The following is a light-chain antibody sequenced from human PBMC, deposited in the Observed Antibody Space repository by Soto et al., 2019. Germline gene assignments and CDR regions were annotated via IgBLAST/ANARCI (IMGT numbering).Light chain of an antibody. V-gene: IGKV3-20*01. CDR2: GAS. Sequence: EIVLTQSPGTLSLSPGERATLSCRASQSVSSSYLAWYQQKPGQAPRLLIYGASSRATGIPDRFSGSGSGTDFTLTIIRLEPEDFAVYYCQQYGSPPPTFGQGTKVEIK. CDR3: QQYGSPPPT. CDR1: QSVSSSY. J-gene: IGKJ1*01.